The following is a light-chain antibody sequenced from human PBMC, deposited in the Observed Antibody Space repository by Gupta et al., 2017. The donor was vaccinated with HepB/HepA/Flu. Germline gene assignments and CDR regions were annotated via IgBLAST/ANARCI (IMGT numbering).Light chain of an antibody. J-gene: IGKJ2*01. CDR3: QQFENLPDT. Sequence: DIQMTQSPSSLSASVGDRVTLSCQAGQDIRTNLNWYHQRPGKAPKLLIYGASTLQTGVPSRCSGTGSGKAVTLISSSLKSEDVGIFFCQQFENLPDTFGQGTNLEI. CDR1: QDIRTN. CDR2: GAS. V-gene: IGKV1-33*01.